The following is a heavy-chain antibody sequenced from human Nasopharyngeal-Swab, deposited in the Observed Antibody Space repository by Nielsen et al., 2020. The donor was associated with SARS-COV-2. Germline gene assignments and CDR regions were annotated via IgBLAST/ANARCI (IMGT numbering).Heavy chain of an antibody. CDR2: IWYDGSNK. CDR1: GFTFSSYG. V-gene: IGHV3-33*01. J-gene: IGHJ4*02. D-gene: IGHD6-13*01. Sequence: GESLKISCAASGFTFSSYGMHWVRQAPGKGLEWVAVIWYDGSNKYYADSVKGRFTISRDNSKNTLYLQMNSLRAEDTAVYYCARSDRYSSSWYAPFDYWGQGTLVTVSS. CDR3: ARSDRYSSSWYAPFDY.